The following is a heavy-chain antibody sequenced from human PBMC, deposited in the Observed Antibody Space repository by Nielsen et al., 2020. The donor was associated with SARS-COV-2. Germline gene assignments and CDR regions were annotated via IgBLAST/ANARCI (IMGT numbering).Heavy chain of an antibody. CDR1: GFTFNVYS. D-gene: IGHD6-13*01. J-gene: IGHJ4*02. Sequence: GESLKISCAASGFTFNVYSMNWIRQAPGKGLEWISYISETGRVIFYADSVKGRLTISRDNTKNSLYLQINSLSDDDSAVYYCARDSRGGSYSSSWYFDLWGQGTLVTASS. CDR2: ISETGRVI. CDR3: ARDSRGGSYSSSWYFDL. V-gene: IGHV3-48*02.